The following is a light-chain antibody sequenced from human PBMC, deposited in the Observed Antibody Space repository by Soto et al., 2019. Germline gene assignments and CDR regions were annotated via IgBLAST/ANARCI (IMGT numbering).Light chain of an antibody. CDR3: QQYNSYPYT. J-gene: IGKJ2*01. V-gene: IGKV1-5*03. Sequence: DLQMTQSPSTLSASVGDRVTITCRASQRISSWLAWYQQKPGKAPKLLIYKASSLESGVPSRFSGSGSGTEFTLTISSLQPDDFATYYCQQYNSYPYTFGQGTKLEIK. CDR2: KAS. CDR1: QRISSW.